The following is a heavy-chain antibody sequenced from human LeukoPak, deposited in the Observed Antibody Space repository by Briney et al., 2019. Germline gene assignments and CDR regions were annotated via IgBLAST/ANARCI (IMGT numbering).Heavy chain of an antibody. CDR2: INPNSGGT. J-gene: IGHJ3*02. V-gene: IGHV1-2*02. CDR1: GYTFTGYY. D-gene: IGHD4-11*01. CDR3: ARRSRDLHDAFDI. Sequence: ASVKVSCMPSGYTFTGYYMHWVRQAPGRGVEWMGWINPNSGGTNYAQKFQGRVTMTRDTSISTAYMELSRLRSDDTAVYYCARRSRDLHDAFDIWGQGTMVTVSS.